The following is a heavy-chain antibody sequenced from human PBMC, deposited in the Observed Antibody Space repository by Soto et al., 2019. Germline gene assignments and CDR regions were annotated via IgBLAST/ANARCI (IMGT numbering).Heavy chain of an antibody. Sequence: EVQLVESGGGLVQPGRSLRIACAASGFIFDDYAMHWVRQVPGKGLEWVSGISWNSDDRAYADSVKGRFTISRDNAKNALYLQITSLRAEDTAFYYSVKKNACYFDYWGQGTLVTVSS. CDR1: GFIFDDYA. J-gene: IGHJ4*01. CDR3: VKKNACYFDY. CDR2: ISWNSDDR. V-gene: IGHV3-9*01.